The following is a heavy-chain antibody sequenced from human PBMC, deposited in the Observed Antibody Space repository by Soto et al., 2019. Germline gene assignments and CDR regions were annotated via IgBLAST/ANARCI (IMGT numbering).Heavy chain of an antibody. V-gene: IGHV3-23*01. D-gene: IGHD1-26*01. Sequence: EVQLLESGGGLVQPGGSLRLSCAASGFTFSSYAMRWVRQAPVKGLEWVSAISGSGGSTYYADSVKGRSTISRDNSKTTLYLQMNSLTAEDTAVYYFARRGSGSYYDYWGQGTLVTVSS. J-gene: IGHJ4*02. CDR1: GFTFSSYA. CDR2: ISGSGGST. CDR3: ARRGSGSYYDY.